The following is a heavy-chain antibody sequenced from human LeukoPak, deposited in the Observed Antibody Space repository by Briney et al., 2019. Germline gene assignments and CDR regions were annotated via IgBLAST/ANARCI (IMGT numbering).Heavy chain of an antibody. Sequence: GGSLRLSCAASGFTFSSYAMSWVRQAPGKGLEWVSAISGSGGSTYYADSVKGRFTISRDNSKNTLYLQMNSLRAEDTAVYYCARVLARPGMATDRYYYYYMDVWGKGTTVTISS. CDR3: ARVLARPGMATDRYYYYYMDV. CDR1: GFTFSSYA. D-gene: IGHD1-14*01. CDR2: ISGSGGST. J-gene: IGHJ6*03. V-gene: IGHV3-23*01.